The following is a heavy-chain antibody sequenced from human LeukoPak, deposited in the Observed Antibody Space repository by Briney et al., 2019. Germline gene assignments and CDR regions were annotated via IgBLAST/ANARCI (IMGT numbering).Heavy chain of an antibody. CDR3: ARGGGGPHYYYGMDV. J-gene: IGHJ6*02. CDR1: GFTFSSYS. CDR2: ISSSSSTI. Sequence: GGSLRLSCAASGFTFSSYSMNWVGQAPGKGLGWVSYISSSSSTIYYADSVKGRFTISRDNAKNSLYLRMNSLRAEDTAVYYCARGGGGPHYYYGMDVWGQGTTVTVSS. D-gene: IGHD3-16*01. V-gene: IGHV3-48*01.